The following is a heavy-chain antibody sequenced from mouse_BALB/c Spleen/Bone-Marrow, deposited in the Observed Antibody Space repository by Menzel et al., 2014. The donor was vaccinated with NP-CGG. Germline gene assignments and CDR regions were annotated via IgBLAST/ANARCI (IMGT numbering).Heavy chain of an antibody. Sequence: QVQLQQSGAELMKPGASVKISCKATGYTFSRNWIEWVKQRPGHGLEWIGEILPGSGSTNYNEKFKGKATFTADTSSNTANMQLSSLTSEDSGVYYCARVGSTMITTAFAYWGQGTLVTVSA. CDR2: ILPGSGST. V-gene: IGHV1-9*01. CDR1: GYTFSRNW. D-gene: IGHD2-4*01. J-gene: IGHJ3*01. CDR3: ARVGSTMITTAFAY.